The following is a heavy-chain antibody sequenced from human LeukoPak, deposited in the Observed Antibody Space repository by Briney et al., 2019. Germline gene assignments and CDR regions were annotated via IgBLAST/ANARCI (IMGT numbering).Heavy chain of an antibody. V-gene: IGHV1-3*01. Sequence: ASVKVSCKASGYTFTSYAMHWVRQAPGQRLEWMGWINAGNDNTKYSQKFQGRVTITRDTSASTAYMELSSLRSEDTAVYYCARSDSSSWYLFDYWGQGTLVTVSS. CDR2: INAGNDNT. CDR1: GYTFTSYA. CDR3: ARSDSSSWYLFDY. J-gene: IGHJ4*02. D-gene: IGHD6-13*01.